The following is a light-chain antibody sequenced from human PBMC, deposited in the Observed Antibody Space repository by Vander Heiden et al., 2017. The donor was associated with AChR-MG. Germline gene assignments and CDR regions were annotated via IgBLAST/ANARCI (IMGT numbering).Light chain of an antibody. CDR3: QSYDVSLSAAV. J-gene: IGLJ2*01. CDR2: GNS. CDR1: SSNIGAAYD. Sequence: QSVLTQPPSVSGAPGQRVTISCTGTSSNIGAAYDVHWYQHLPGTAPKLLIYGNSNRPSGVPDRFSASKSDTSASLAVTGLHPDDEAVYYCQSYDVSLSAAVFGGGIKLTVL. V-gene: IGLV1-40*01.